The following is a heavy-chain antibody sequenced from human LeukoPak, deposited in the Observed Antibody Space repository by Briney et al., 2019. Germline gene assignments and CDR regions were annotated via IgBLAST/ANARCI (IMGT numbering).Heavy chain of an antibody. D-gene: IGHD4-17*01. V-gene: IGHV4-31*03. CDR1: GGSISSGGYY. J-gene: IGHJ5*02. CDR3: ARSGGAYGDYVPFDP. CDR2: IYYGGST. Sequence: SQTLSLTCTVSGGSISSGGYYWSWIRQHPGKGLEWIGYIYYGGSTYYNPSLKSRVTISVDTSKNQFSLKLSSVTAADTAVYYCARSGGAYGDYVPFDPWGQGTLVTVSS.